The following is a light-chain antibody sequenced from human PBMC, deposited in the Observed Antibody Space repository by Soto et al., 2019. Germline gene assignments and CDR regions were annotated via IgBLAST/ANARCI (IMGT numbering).Light chain of an antibody. CDR1: SGSIASNY. J-gene: IGLJ2*01. CDR3: QSYDNSNVV. V-gene: IGLV6-57*02. Sequence: NFMLTQPHSVSECTGKTVTISCTGRSGSIASNYVQWYEQRPGSASTTVIYEDHQRPSGVPDRFSGSIDSSSNSASLTISRLTTEDEADYYCQSYDNSNVVFGGGTKLTVL. CDR2: EDH.